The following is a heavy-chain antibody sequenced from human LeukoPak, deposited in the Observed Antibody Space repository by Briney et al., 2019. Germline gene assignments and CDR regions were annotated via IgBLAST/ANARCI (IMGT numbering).Heavy chain of an antibody. V-gene: IGHV3-74*01. CDR2: LPPDELGI. J-gene: IGHJ4*02. CDR1: GFTFTNYW. D-gene: IGHD6-6*01. Sequence: PGGSLRLSSEASGFTFTNYWMHWVRQAPGMGLVWVSRLPPDELGIIYADSVKGRFTVSRDNAKNTVYLQMNNLRVDDTAMYYCVGTIASRGSEYWGQGALVTVSS. CDR3: VGTIASRGSEY.